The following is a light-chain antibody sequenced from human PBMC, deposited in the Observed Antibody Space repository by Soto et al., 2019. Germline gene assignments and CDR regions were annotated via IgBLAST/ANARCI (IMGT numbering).Light chain of an antibody. CDR2: GAS. J-gene: IGKJ1*01. V-gene: IGKV3-15*01. Sequence: EIVMTQSPATLSVSPGERATLSCRASQSVSSDLAWYQQKPGQAPRLLIYGASTRATGIPARFSGSGSGTEFTLTISSLQYEDFAVYYCQQYNNWPWTFGQGPKVEIK. CDR1: QSVSSD. CDR3: QQYNNWPWT.